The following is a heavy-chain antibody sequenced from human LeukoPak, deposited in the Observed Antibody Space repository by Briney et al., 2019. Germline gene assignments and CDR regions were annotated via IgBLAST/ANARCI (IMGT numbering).Heavy chain of an antibody. CDR3: ASRRLRYFDWSHWFDP. CDR2: INHSGST. Sequence: PSETLSLTCAVYGGSFSGYYWSWIRQPPGKGLEWIGEINHSGSTNYNPSLKSRVTISVDTPKNQFSLKLSSVTAADTAVYYCASRRLRYFDWSHWFDPWGQGTLVTVSS. D-gene: IGHD3-9*01. V-gene: IGHV4-34*01. J-gene: IGHJ5*02. CDR1: GGSFSGYY.